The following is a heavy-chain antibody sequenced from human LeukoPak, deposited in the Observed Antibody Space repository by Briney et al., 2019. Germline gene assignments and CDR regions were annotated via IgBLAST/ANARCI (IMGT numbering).Heavy chain of an antibody. V-gene: IGHV3-43*02. Sequence: GGSLRLSCAASGFNFNTYEMNWVRQAPGKGLEWVSLISGDGVSTFYADSVKGRFSISRDNSKNSLYLEMNSLRTEDAAMYYCAKESGKFDYWGQGTLVAVSS. CDR3: AKESGKFDY. CDR1: GFNFNTYE. CDR2: ISGDGVST. J-gene: IGHJ4*02.